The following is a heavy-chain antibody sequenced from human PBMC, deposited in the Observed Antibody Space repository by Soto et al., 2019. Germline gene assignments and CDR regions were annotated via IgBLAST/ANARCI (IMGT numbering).Heavy chain of an antibody. V-gene: IGHV4-39*01. D-gene: IGHD6-19*01. CDR2: IYYSGST. CDR3: ARLLLAVAGRVPDY. Sequence: QLQLQESGPGLVKPSETLSLTCTVSGGSISSSSYYWGWIRQPPGKGLEWIGSIYYSGSTYYNPSLKSRVTISVDTSKNQFSLKLSSVTAADTAVYYCARLLLAVAGRVPDYWGQGTLVTVSS. J-gene: IGHJ4*02. CDR1: GGSISSSSYY.